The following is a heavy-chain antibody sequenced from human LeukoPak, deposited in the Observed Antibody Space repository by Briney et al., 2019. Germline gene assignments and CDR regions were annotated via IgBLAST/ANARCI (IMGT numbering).Heavy chain of an antibody. CDR3: ARGPLTIFGVVTPYYYYMDV. V-gene: IGHV3-21*01. CDR1: GFTFSSYS. CDR2: ISSSSSYI. D-gene: IGHD3-3*01. Sequence: GGSLRLSCAASGFTFSSYSMNWVRQAPGKGLEWVSSISSSSSYIYYADSVKGRFTISRDNAKNSLYLQMNSLRVEDTAVYYCARGPLTIFGVVTPYYYYMDVWGKGTTVTVSS. J-gene: IGHJ6*03.